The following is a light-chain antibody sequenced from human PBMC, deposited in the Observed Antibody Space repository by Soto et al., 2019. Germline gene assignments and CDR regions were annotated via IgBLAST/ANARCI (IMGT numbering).Light chain of an antibody. J-gene: IGLJ1*01. CDR3: AVSDDSPNSYV. V-gene: IGLV1-44*01. Sequence: QSVLTQPPSASGTPGQWVTISCSGSSCDIGSNTVNWYQHLPRAAPHLLILSNNKRPSGGPARFSGSHTGTSAALAISGLQSEDEADYYCAVSDDSPNSYVFGTGTKLTVL. CDR2: SNN. CDR1: SCDIGSNT.